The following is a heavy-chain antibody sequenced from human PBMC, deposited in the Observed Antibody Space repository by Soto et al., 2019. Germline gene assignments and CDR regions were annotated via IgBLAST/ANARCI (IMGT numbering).Heavy chain of an antibody. J-gene: IGHJ6*03. Sequence: EVQLLESGGGLVQPGGSLRLSCAASGFTFSSYAMSWVRQAPGKGLEWVSAISGSGGSTYYADSVKGRFTISRDNAKNTLYLQMNSLRAEDTAVYYCANITVEHYYDYYMDVWGKGTTVTVSS. CDR3: ANITVEHYYDYYMDV. D-gene: IGHD1-1*01. CDR2: ISGSGGST. CDR1: GFTFSSYA. V-gene: IGHV3-23*01.